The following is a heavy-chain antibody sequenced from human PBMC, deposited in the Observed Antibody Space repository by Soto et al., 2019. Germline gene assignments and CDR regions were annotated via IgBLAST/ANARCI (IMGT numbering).Heavy chain of an antibody. D-gene: IGHD1-26*01. CDR1: GYTFTSYG. CDR3: ARRLVGATDAFDI. J-gene: IGHJ3*02. CDR2: LSAYTGNT. V-gene: IGHV1-18*01. Sequence: ASVKVSCKASGYTFTSYGISWVRQAPGQGLEWMGWLSAYTGNTNSAQKLQGRVTMTTDTSTSTAYMELRSLRSDDTAVYYCARRLVGATDAFDIWGQGTMVTVSS.